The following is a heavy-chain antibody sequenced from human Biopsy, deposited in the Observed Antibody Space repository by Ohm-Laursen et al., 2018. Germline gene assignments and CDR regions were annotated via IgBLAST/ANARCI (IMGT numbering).Heavy chain of an antibody. D-gene: IGHD5/OR15-5a*01. V-gene: IGHV3-33*08. CDR1: GFTFSPYT. J-gene: IGHJ2*01. CDR3: ARDLRGHWFFDL. CDR2: IYNNGINE. Sequence: SLRLSCSAPGFTFSPYTMTWVRQAPGKGLEWVAAIYNNGINEYYADSVKGRFTISRDDSKNTLYLQMNSLRVEDTAVFYCARDLRGHWFFDLWGRGTLVTVSS.